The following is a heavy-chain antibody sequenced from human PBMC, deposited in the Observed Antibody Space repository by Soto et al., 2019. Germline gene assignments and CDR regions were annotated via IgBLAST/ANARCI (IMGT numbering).Heavy chain of an antibody. CDR2: IFYAVTT. Sequence: SETLSLTCTVSGGSIIGFYWSWMRQPPGKGLEWIGYIFYAVTTLYIPSLKSRVTISVDTSKNQFSLKLSSVTAADTAVYYCARHDRIAKLQNGRGLWGQGTMVTVS. V-gene: IGHV4-59*01. CDR1: GGSIIGFY. CDR3: ARHDRIAKLQNGRGL. D-gene: IGHD2-15*01. J-gene: IGHJ3*01.